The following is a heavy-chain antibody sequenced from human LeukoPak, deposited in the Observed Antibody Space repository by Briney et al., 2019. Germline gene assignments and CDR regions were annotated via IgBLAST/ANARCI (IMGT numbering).Heavy chain of an antibody. J-gene: IGHJ4*02. CDR3: TTAFKWELLLYFHY. CDR2: IKSKTDGGTT. CDR1: GFTFNIYG. V-gene: IGHV3-15*01. Sequence: PGRSLRLSCAASGFTFNIYGMHWVRQAPGKGLEWVGRIKSKTDGGTTDYAAPVKGRFTISRDDSKNMLYLQMNSLKTEDTAVYYCTTAFKWELLLYFHYWGQGTLVTVSP. D-gene: IGHD1-26*01.